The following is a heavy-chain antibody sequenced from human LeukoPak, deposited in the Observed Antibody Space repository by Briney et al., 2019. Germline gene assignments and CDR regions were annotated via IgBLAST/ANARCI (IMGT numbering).Heavy chain of an antibody. D-gene: IGHD6-25*01. CDR2: IIPTFGTA. Sequence: SVKVSCKASGGTFSSYAISWVRQAPGQGLEWMGRIIPTFGTANYAQKFQGRVTITTDESTSTAYMELSSLRSEDTAVYYCARRAGIASAWYYFDYWGQGPLVTVSS. J-gene: IGHJ4*02. V-gene: IGHV1-69*05. CDR3: ARRAGIASAWYYFDY. CDR1: GGTFSSYA.